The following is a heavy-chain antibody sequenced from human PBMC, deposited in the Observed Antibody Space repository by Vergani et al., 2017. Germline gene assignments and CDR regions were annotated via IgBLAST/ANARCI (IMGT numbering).Heavy chain of an antibody. J-gene: IGHJ1*01. CDR1: GFTFGDYA. V-gene: IGHV3-23*01. CDR3: ANELRCELPTEH. CDR2: ISTNGAST. D-gene: IGHD1-26*01. Sequence: EVQLLQSGGGLEQPGGSLRLSCAASGFTFGDYALTWIRQAAGKKLEWVSSISTNGASTHYTDSVRGRFTIARDNSKKTLYLQINSLRVEGTAVYYCANELRCELPTEHWGQGTLVTVSS.